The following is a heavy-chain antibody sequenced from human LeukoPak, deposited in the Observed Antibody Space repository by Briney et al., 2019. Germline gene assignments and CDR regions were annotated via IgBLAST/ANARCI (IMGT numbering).Heavy chain of an antibody. V-gene: IGHV3-72*01. CDR2: SRDKANSYTT. Sequence: PGRSLRLSCAASGFTISDYYMDWVRQAPGKGLEWVGRSRDKANSYTTEYAASVKGRFTISRDDSKNSLYLQMNSLKTEDTALYYCALHYSGSYYYGMDVWGQGTTVTVSS. J-gene: IGHJ6*02. CDR3: ALHYSGSYYYGMDV. D-gene: IGHD1-26*01. CDR1: GFTISDYY.